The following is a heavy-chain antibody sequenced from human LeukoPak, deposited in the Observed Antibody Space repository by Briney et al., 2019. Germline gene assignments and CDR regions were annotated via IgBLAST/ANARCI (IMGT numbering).Heavy chain of an antibody. Sequence: ASVKVSCQASGYTFTSYYMHWVRQAPGQGLEWMGIINPSGGSTSYAQKFQGRVTMTRDTSTSTVYMELSSLRSEDTAVYYCARDLRGYSYYYGMDVWGQGTTVTVS. J-gene: IGHJ6*02. CDR2: INPSGGST. D-gene: IGHD5-12*01. CDR3: ARDLRGYSYYYGMDV. V-gene: IGHV1-46*01. CDR1: GYTFTSYY.